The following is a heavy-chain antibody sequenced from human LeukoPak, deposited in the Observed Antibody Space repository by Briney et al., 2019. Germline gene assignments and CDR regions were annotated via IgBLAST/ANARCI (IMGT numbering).Heavy chain of an antibody. CDR1: GGTISSYY. D-gene: IGHD6-19*01. Sequence: SETLSLTCTVSGGTISSYYWSWIRQPPGKGLEWIGYIYYSGSTNYNPSLKSRVTISVDPSKNQFSLKLSSVTAADTAVYYCAREMDSSGWPSAVQGGFDYWGQGTLVTVSS. CDR2: IYYSGST. J-gene: IGHJ4*02. V-gene: IGHV4-59*01. CDR3: AREMDSSGWPSAVQGGFDY.